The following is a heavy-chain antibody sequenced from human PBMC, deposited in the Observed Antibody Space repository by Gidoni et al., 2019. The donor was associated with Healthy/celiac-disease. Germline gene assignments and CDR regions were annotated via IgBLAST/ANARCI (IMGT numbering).Heavy chain of an antibody. J-gene: IGHJ5*02. CDR2: IYYSGST. Sequence: QLQLQEPGPGLVKPSETLSLTCTVSGGSISSSSYYWGWIRQPPGKGLEWIGSIYYSGSTYYNPSLKSRVTISVDTSKNQFSLKLSSVTAADTAGYYCARGHGPDPANWFDPWGQGTLVTVSS. V-gene: IGHV4-39*01. CDR3: ARGHGPDPANWFDP. CDR1: GGSISSSSYY.